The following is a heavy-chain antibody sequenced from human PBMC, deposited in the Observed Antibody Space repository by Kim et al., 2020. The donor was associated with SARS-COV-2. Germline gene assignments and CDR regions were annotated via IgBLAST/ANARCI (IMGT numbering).Heavy chain of an antibody. Sequence: GGSLRLSCAASGFTFSSYAMHWVRQAPGKGLEWVAVISYDGSNKYYADSVKGRFTISRDNSKNTLYLQMNSLRAEDTAVYYCARDEYLYYYGMDVWGQGTTVTVSS. CDR1: GFTFSSYA. CDR2: ISYDGSNK. J-gene: IGHJ6*02. D-gene: IGHD2-2*01. V-gene: IGHV3-30*04. CDR3: ARDEYLYYYGMDV.